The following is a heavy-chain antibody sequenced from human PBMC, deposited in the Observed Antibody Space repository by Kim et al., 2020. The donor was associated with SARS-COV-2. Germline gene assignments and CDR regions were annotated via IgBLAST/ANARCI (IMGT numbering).Heavy chain of an antibody. Sequence: GGSLRLSCRASGLTFSNAWMSWVRQAPGKGLEWVGRIKSKNDGGTTDYAAPVKGRFTISRDDSKNTLYLQMNSLKIEDTAVYYGTTEGEKWGLSKRGTFDDWGQGTLVTVSS. CDR1: GLTFSNAW. CDR3: TTEGEKWGLSKRGTFDD. V-gene: IGHV3-15*01. CDR2: IKSKNDGGTT. D-gene: IGHD1-26*01. J-gene: IGHJ4*02.